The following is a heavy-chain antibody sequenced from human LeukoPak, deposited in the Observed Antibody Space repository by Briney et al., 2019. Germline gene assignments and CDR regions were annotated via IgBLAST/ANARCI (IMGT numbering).Heavy chain of an antibody. CDR3: ARMGGYDFWSGYRNWFDP. Sequence: PGGSLRLSCAASGFTFSSYAMHWVRQAPGKGLEWVAVISYDGSNKYYAGSVKGRFTISRDNSKNTLYLQMNSLRAEDTAVYYCARMGGYDFWSGYRNWFDPWGQGTLVTVSS. CDR2: ISYDGSNK. V-gene: IGHV3-30-3*01. CDR1: GFTFSSYA. J-gene: IGHJ5*02. D-gene: IGHD3-3*01.